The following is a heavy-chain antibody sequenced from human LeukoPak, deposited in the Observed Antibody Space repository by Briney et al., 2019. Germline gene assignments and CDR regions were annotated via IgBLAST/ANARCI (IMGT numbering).Heavy chain of an antibody. J-gene: IGHJ4*02. CDR1: GYTFTSYG. D-gene: IGHD2-15*01. V-gene: IGHV1-18*01. CDR3: ARGPYCSGATCYSQMFDH. CDR2: ISAYNGNT. Sequence: ASVKVSCKASGYTFTSYGITWVRQAPGQGLEWMGCISAYNGNTNYAQILQGRVTMTTDTSTSTAYMHLRSLRSDDTAVYYCARGPYCSGATCYSQMFDHWGQGTLVTVSS.